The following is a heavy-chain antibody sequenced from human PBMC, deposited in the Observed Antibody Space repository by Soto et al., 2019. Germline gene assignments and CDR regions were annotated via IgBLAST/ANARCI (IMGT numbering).Heavy chain of an antibody. CDR1: GFSFSDAA. CDR3: AKDLSMIVVVMARSFDY. CDR2: IRSKTQNYAT. V-gene: IGHV3-73*01. J-gene: IGHJ4*02. Sequence: PGGSLRLSCATSGFSFSDAALHWVRQASGKGLEWVGRIRSKTQNYATAYVESVRGRFTISRDDSKNTLYLQMNSLRAEDTAVYYCAKDLSMIVVVMARSFDYWGQGTLVTVSS. D-gene: IGHD3-22*01.